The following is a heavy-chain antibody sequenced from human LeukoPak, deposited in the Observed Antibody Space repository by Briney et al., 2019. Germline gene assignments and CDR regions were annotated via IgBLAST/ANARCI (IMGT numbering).Heavy chain of an antibody. Sequence: ASVKVSCKASGYTFTSYDINWVRQATGQGLEWMGWMNPNSGNTGYAQKFQGRVTITRNTSISTAYMELSSLRSEDTAVYYRARSASSGWYYYYYYMDVWGQGTLVTVSS. V-gene: IGHV1-8*03. CDR3: ARSASSGWYYYYYYMDV. CDR1: GYTFTSYD. D-gene: IGHD6-19*01. CDR2: MNPNSGNT. J-gene: IGHJ6*03.